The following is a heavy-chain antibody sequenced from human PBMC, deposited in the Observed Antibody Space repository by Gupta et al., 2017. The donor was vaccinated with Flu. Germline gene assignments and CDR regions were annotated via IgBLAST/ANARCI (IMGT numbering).Heavy chain of an antibody. J-gene: IGHJ4*02. D-gene: IGHD3-22*01. CDR3: AKDGAVKYYDGSGYYYDY. Sequence: MSWVRQAPGKGLEGVSVISNSGGGTDYAASVEGRFTISRDNSKNTVYLQMDSLSAEDTAIYYCAKDGAVKYYDGSGYYYDYWGQGTPVTVSS. CDR2: ISNSGGGT. V-gene: IGHV3-23*01.